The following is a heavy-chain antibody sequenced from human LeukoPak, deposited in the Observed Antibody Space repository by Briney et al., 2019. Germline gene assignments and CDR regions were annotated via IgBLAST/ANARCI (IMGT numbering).Heavy chain of an antibody. CDR3: ARGSRVYDFWSGYYTGVAPRGTNYMDV. J-gene: IGHJ6*03. CDR1: GGSISSYY. V-gene: IGHV4-59*12. Sequence: SETLSLTCTVSGGSISSYYWSWIRQPPGKGLEWIGYIYYSGSTNYNPSLKSRVTISVDTSKNQFSLKLSSVTAADTAVYYCARGSRVYDFWSGYYTGVAPRGTNYMDVWGKGTTVTVSS. D-gene: IGHD3-3*01. CDR2: IYYSGST.